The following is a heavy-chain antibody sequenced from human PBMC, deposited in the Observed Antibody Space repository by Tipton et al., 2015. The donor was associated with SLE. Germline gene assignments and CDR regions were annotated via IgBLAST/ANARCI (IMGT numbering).Heavy chain of an antibody. D-gene: IGHD6-19*01. CDR2: IYYSGST. CDR3: ARLDRQWLAFDY. V-gene: IGHV4-39*07. J-gene: IGHJ4*02. Sequence: TLSLTCTVSGGSISSSSYYWGWIRQPPGKGLEWIGNIYYSGSTFYNPSLKSRVTVSVDTSKNQFSLKLSSVTAADTAVYYCARLDRQWLAFDYWGQGTLVTVSS. CDR1: GGSISSSSYY.